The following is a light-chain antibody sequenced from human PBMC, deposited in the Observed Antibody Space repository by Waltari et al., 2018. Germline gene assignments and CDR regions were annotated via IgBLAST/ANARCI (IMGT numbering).Light chain of an antibody. CDR1: SSDAGGYNY. CDR2: EVS. Sequence: QSALTQPASVSGSPGQSITISCTGTSSDAGGYNYVSWYQQHPGKAPKLMILEVSNRPSGVSNSVAGSKAGHTASPTISGLQAEDEADYYCSSYTSSSPVVFGGGTKLTVL. V-gene: IGLV2-14*01. J-gene: IGLJ2*01. CDR3: SSYTSSSPVV.